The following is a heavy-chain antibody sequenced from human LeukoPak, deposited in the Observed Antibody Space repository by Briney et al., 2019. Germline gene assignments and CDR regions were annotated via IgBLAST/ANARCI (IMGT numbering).Heavy chain of an antibody. J-gene: IGHJ4*02. CDR3: ARTPYDFWSGYQYYFDY. CDR1: GFSLSTSGMC. D-gene: IGHD3-3*01. V-gene: IGHV2-70*11. Sequence: SGPTLVNPTQTLTLTCTSSGFSLSTSGMCVSWIRQPPGKALEWLARIDWDDDKYYSTSLKTRLTISKDTSKNQVVLTMTNMDPVDTATYYCARTPYDFWSGYQYYFDYWGQGTLVTVSS. CDR2: IDWDDDK.